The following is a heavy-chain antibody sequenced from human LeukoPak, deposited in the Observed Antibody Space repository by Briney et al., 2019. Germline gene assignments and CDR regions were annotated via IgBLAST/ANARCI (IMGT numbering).Heavy chain of an antibody. D-gene: IGHD6-19*01. CDR2: IIPIFGTA. CDR1: GGTFSSYA. Sequence: SVKVSCKASGGTFSSYAISWVRQAPGQGLEWMGRIIPIFGTANYAQKFQGRVTITTDESTSTAYMELSSLRSGDTAVYYCARDHSSGWYTPRGSYYYYYMDVWGKGTTVTVSS. V-gene: IGHV1-69*05. CDR3: ARDHSSGWYTPRGSYYYYYMDV. J-gene: IGHJ6*03.